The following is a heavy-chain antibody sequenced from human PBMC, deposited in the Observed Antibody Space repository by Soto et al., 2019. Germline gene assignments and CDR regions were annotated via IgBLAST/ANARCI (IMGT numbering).Heavy chain of an antibody. V-gene: IGHV1-69*13. J-gene: IGHJ5*02. CDR2: IIPIFGTA. Sequence: SVKVSCKASGGTFSSYAISWVRQAPGQGLEWMGGIIPIFGTANYAQKFQGRVTITADESTSTAYMELSSLRSEDTAVYYCARSQARVDETTGTKYDWFDPWGQGTLVTVSS. CDR3: ARSQARVDETTGTKYDWFDP. CDR1: GGTFSSYA. D-gene: IGHD1-1*01.